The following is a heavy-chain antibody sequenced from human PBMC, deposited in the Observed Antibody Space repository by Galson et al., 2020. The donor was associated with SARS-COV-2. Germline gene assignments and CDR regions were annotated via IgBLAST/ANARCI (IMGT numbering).Heavy chain of an antibody. CDR1: GASVSSSPLY. CDR2: IYYNDNT. CDR3: ATSGPYGGHEA. J-gene: IGHJ5*02. V-gene: IGHV4-30-4*01. Sequence: SETLSLTCSVSGASVSSSPLYWTWIRQSPGKGLEWIGYIYYNDNTYFSPSLRGRIRLSLDRSKNQFSLRVSSVTAADTAIYYCATSGPYGGHEAWGQGTLVTVSS. D-gene: IGHD4-17*01.